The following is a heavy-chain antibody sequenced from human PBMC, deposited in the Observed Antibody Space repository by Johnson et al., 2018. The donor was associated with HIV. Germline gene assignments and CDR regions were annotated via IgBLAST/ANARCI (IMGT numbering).Heavy chain of an antibody. CDR3: ARAGAEYSSGWGGYRDAFDI. V-gene: IGHV3-66*01. CDR1: GFTVSSNY. Sequence: VQLVESGGGLVQPGGSLRLSCAASGFTVSSNYMSWVRQAPGKGLEWVSVIYSGGSTYYADSVKGRFPISRYNAKNSLYLQMNSLRAEDTAVYYCARAGAEYSSGWGGYRDAFDIWGQGTLVTVSS. D-gene: IGHD6-19*01. CDR2: IYSGGST. J-gene: IGHJ3*02.